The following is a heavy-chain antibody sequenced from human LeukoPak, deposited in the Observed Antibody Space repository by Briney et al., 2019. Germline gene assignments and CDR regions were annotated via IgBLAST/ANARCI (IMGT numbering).Heavy chain of an antibody. CDR3: ASTERCSTTCPLDY. D-gene: IGHD2-2*01. CDR2: INHSGST. V-gene: IGHV4-34*01. Sequence: AETLSLTCAVYGGSFRGYYWSWIRQPPRKGLEWIGEINHSGSTNYNPSLKSRVTISLDTSMKKFSLKLNSVTAADTAVYYCASTERCSTTCPLDYWGQGTLVTVSS. J-gene: IGHJ4*02. CDR1: GGSFRGYY.